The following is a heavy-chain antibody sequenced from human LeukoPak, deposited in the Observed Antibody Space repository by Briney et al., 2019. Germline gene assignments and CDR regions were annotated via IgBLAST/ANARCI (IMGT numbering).Heavy chain of an antibody. CDR3: AKDYAPAY. Sequence: PGGSLRLSCAASGFTFSSYWMSWVRQAPGKGLEWVSVIYSGGSTYYADSVKGRFTISRDNSKNTLYLQMNSLRAEDTAVYYCAKDYAPAYWGQGTLVTVSS. D-gene: IGHD2-2*01. J-gene: IGHJ4*02. CDR1: GFTFSSYW. CDR2: IYSGGST. V-gene: IGHV3-23*03.